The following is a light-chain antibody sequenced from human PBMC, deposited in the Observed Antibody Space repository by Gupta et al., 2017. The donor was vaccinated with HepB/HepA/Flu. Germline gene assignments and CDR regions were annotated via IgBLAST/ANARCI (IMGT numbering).Light chain of an antibody. CDR2: RNN. V-gene: IGLV1-47*01. CDR3: AAWDDSLSAVV. J-gene: IGLJ2*01. Sequence: QSVLTQPPSASGTPGQRVTFPCSGSSSSFGGNYVYWYQQLPGTAPKLRIYRNNQRPSGVPDRFSGSKSGTSASLAISGLRSEDEADYYCAAWDDSLSAVVFGGGTKLTVL. CDR1: SSSFGGNY.